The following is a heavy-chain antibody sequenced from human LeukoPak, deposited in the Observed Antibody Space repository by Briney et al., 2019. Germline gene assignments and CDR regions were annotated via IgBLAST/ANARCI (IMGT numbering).Heavy chain of an antibody. CDR3: ARHMELLNWFDP. CDR1: GFTVSSNY. CDR2: IYSGGST. Sequence: GGSLRLSCAASGFTVSSNYMTWVRQAPGKGLEWVSLIYSGGSTSYADSVRGRFTISRDNSKNTLYLQMNSLRAEDTAVYYCARHMELLNWFDPWGQGTLVTVSS. J-gene: IGHJ5*02. D-gene: IGHD1-26*01. V-gene: IGHV3-66*04.